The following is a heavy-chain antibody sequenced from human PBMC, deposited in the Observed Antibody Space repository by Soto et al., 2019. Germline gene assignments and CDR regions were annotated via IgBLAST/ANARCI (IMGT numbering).Heavy chain of an antibody. Sequence: QVQLVQSGAEVKKPGASVKVSCKVSGNTLTKLSMHWVRQAPGKGLERRGGFDLEYGETIYAKKFQGRVTMTEDTSTDTAYMEISSLRSEDTAVYYCATASNSGSYSVQDAFDIWGQGTMVTVSS. CDR1: GNTLTKLS. CDR2: FDLEYGET. J-gene: IGHJ3*02. V-gene: IGHV1-24*01. D-gene: IGHD1-26*01. CDR3: ATASNSGSYSVQDAFDI.